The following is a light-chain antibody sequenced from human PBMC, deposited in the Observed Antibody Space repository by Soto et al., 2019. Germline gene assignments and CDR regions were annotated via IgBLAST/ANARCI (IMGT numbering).Light chain of an antibody. CDR3: QQANSFPIT. V-gene: IGKV1-27*01. CDR2: AAS. J-gene: IGKJ5*01. Sequence: DIQVTQSPSSLSASVGDIVTITCRASQGVSNFLAWYQQKPGKVPELLIYAASTWQSGVPSRFSGGGSGTDFTLTISSLEPEDFAAYYCQQANSFPITFGQGTRLEIK. CDR1: QGVSNF.